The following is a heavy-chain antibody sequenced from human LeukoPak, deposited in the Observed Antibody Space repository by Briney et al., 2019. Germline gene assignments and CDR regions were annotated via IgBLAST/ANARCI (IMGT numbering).Heavy chain of an antibody. CDR2: INTNTGNP. CDR3: ARDQKSMYYYGSGRQQNNDY. V-gene: IGHV7-4-1*02. Sequence: ASVKVSCKASGYTFTSYAMNWVRQAPGQGLEWMGWINTNTGNPTYAQGFTGRFVFFLDTSVSTSYLQISSLKAEDAAVYYCARDQKSMYYYGSGRQQNNDYWGQGTLVTVSS. J-gene: IGHJ4*02. D-gene: IGHD3-10*01. CDR1: GYTFTSYA.